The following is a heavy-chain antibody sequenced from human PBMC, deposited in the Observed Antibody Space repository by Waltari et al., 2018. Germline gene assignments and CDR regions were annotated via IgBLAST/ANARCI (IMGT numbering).Heavy chain of an antibody. CDR3: ARGGALLWFRGEWYFDY. CDR1: GGSISSSSYY. CDR2: MYYSGRT. J-gene: IGHJ4*02. D-gene: IGHD3-10*01. Sequence: QLQLQESGPGLVKPSETLSLTCTVSGGSISSSSYYWGWIRQPPGKGLEWFGSMYYSGRTYYNPSLESRGTISVDTSKNQCSLKLGSVTAADTAVYYCARGGALLWFRGEWYFDYWGQGTLVTVSS. V-gene: IGHV4-39*07.